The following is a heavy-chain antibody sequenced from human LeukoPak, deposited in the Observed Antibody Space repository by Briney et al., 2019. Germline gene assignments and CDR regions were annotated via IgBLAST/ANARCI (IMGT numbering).Heavy chain of an antibody. CDR1: GFTFSSYG. V-gene: IGHV3-33*06. J-gene: IGHJ5*02. CDR2: ICYDGSNK. Sequence: GGSLRLSCAASGFTFSSYGMNWVRQAPGKGLEWVAVICYDGSNKDYADSGKGRFTISRDNSKNTLYLQMNSLRAEDTAVYYCAKDGWFDPWGKGTLVTVSS. CDR3: AKDGWFDP.